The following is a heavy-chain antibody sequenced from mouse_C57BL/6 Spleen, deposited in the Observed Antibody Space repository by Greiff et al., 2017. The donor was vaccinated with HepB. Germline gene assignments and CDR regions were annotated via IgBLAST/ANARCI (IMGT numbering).Heavy chain of an antibody. D-gene: IGHD3-2*02. CDR3: AQTTQAPYYFDY. CDR1: GFNIKDYY. J-gene: IGHJ2*01. Sequence: EVQLQQSGAELVKPGASVKLSCTASGFNIKDYYMHWVKQRTEQGLEWIGRIDPEDGETKYAPKFQGKATITAEASSNTAYLQLSSLTSEDTAVYYCAQTTQAPYYFDYWGQGTTLTVSS. V-gene: IGHV14-2*01. CDR2: IDPEDGET.